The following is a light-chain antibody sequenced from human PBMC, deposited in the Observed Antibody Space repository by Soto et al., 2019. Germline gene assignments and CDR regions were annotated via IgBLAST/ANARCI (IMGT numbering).Light chain of an antibody. V-gene: IGKV3D-15*01. CDR1: QSVSSY. CDR2: DAS. Sequence: MVLGQAPTALAWSPGERATLSCRASQSVSSYLAWYQQKPGQAPRLLIYDASNRATGIPARFSGSGSGTEFTLAISSLQSADFPVSLCIQYNRGRSWMLGPGTKVDIK. J-gene: IGKJ1*01. CDR3: IQYNRGRSWM.